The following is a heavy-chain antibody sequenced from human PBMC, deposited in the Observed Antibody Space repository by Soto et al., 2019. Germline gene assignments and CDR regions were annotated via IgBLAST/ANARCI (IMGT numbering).Heavy chain of an antibody. CDR2: ISAYNGNT. Sequence: QVQLVQSGAEVKKPGASVKVSCKASGYTFTSYGISWVRQAPGQGLEWMGVISAYNGNTNYAQKLQGRVTMTTDTSTSTAYMELRSLRSDDTAVYYCARMPTWSTYYDSSGYLDYWGQGTLVTVSS. CDR3: ARMPTWSTYYDSSGYLDY. J-gene: IGHJ4*02. D-gene: IGHD3-22*01. CDR1: GYTFTSYG. V-gene: IGHV1-18*01.